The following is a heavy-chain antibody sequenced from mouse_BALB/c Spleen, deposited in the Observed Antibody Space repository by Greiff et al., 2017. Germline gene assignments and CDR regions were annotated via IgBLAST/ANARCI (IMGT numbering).Heavy chain of an antibody. CDR1: GFNIKDTY. D-gene: IGHD2-4*01. Sequence: VQLQQSGGELVKPGASVKLSCTASGFNIKDTYMHWVKQRPEQGLEWIGRIDPANGNTKYDPKFQGKATITADTSSNTAYLQLSSLTSEDTAVYYCARCYDYDVAWFAYWGQGTLVTVSA. V-gene: IGHV14-3*02. CDR3: ARCYDYDVAWFAY. CDR2: IDPANGNT. J-gene: IGHJ3*01.